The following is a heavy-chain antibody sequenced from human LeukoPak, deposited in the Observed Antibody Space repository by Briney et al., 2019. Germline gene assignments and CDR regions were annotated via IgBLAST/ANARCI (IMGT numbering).Heavy chain of an antibody. CDR1: GFTFSSYA. CDR3: AKLPYCSSTNCIDY. D-gene: IGHD2-2*01. V-gene: IGHV3-23*01. J-gene: IGHJ4*02. CDR2: ISGNGGST. Sequence: PGGSLRLSCAASGFTFSSYAMSWVRQAPGKGLEWVSGISGNGGSTYYADSVKGRLAISGDNSKNTLYLQMSSLRAEDTAVYYCAKLPYCSSTNCIDYWGQGTLVTVSS.